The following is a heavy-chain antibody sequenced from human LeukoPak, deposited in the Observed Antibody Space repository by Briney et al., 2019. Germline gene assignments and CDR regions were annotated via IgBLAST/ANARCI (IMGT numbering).Heavy chain of an antibody. J-gene: IGHJ6*02. D-gene: IGHD2-15*01. CDR1: GFTVSSNY. CDR2: IYSGGST. CDR3: ARDHRSLYCSGGSCYPRRNNYYYYYGMDV. V-gene: IGHV3-66*01. Sequence: PGGSLRLSCAASGFTVSSNYMSWVRQAPGKGLEWVSVIYSGGSTYYADSVKGRFTISRDNSKNTLYLQMNSLRAEDTAVYYCARDHRSLYCSGGSCYPRRNNYYYYYGMDVWGQGTTVTVSS.